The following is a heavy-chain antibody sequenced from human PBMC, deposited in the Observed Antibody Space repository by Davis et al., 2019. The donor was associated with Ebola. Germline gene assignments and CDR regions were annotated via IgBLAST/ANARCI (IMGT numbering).Heavy chain of an antibody. CDR2: INHVGGP. J-gene: IGHJ5*02. Sequence: SETLSLTCAVYAGSFSGYYWSWIRQSPGKGLEWIGEINHVGGPNYNPSLNSRVTISVDTSKNQFSLKLSSVTAADTAVYYCARKPARWENWFDPWGQGTLVTVSS. CDR3: ARKPARWENWFDP. CDR1: AGSFSGYY. D-gene: IGHD2-2*01. V-gene: IGHV4-34*01.